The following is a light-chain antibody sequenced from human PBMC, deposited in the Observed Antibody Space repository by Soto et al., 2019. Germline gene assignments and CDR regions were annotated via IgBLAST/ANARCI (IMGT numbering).Light chain of an antibody. Sequence: QSVLTQPPSVSGAPGQRVTISCTGSSSNIGAGHDVHWYQQLPGTAPKLLIYGNNKRPSGVPDRFSGSKSGTSASLAITGLQAEDEADYYCQSYDSSLSGPIFGGRTKLTVL. CDR3: QSYDSSLSGPI. V-gene: IGLV1-40*01. CDR1: SSNIGAGHD. CDR2: GNN. J-gene: IGLJ2*01.